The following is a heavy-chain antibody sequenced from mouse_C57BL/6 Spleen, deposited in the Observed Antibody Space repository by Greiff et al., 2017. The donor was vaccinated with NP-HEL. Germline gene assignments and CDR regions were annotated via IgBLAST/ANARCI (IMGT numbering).Heavy chain of an antibody. CDR1: GFTFSSYA. CDR3: TRDALIYYYGSSHWYFDV. D-gene: IGHD1-1*01. J-gene: IGHJ1*03. CDR2: ISSGGDYI. V-gene: IGHV5-9-1*02. Sequence: EVNVVESGEGLVKPGGSLKLSCAASGFTFSSYAMSWVRQTPEKRLEWVAYISSGGDYIYYADTVKGRFTISRDNARNTLYLQMSSLKSEDTAMYYCTRDALIYYYGSSHWYFDVWGTGTTVTVSS.